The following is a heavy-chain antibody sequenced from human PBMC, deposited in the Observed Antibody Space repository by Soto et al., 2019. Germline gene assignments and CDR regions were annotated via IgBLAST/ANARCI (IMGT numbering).Heavy chain of an antibody. Sequence: VASVKVSCKASGYTFTSYGISWVRQAPGQGLEWMGWISAYNGNTNYAQKLQGRVTMTTDTSTSTAYMELRSLRSDDTAVYYCARGGWRYCSGGSCYRSQFDYYYYGMDVCGQGTTVTVSS. J-gene: IGHJ6*02. CDR3: ARGGWRYCSGGSCYRSQFDYYYYGMDV. D-gene: IGHD2-15*01. CDR1: GYTFTSYG. V-gene: IGHV1-18*04. CDR2: ISAYNGNT.